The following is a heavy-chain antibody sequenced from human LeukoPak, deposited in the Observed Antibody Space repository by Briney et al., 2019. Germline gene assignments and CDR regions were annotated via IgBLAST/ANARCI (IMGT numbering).Heavy chain of an antibody. D-gene: IGHD4-17*01. CDR3: ARDYGDYLGLDF. CDR2: IKEDGSEK. J-gene: IGHJ4*02. Sequence: GGSLRLSCAASGFTFSSYWMSWVRQAPGKGLEWVANIKEDGSEKYSVDSVKGRFTISRDNAKNSLYVQMNSLRAEDTAVYYCARDYGDYLGLDFWGQGTLITVSS. V-gene: IGHV3-7*01. CDR1: GFTFSSYW.